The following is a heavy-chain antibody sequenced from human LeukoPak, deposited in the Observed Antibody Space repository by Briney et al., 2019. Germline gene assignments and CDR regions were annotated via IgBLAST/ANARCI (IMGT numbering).Heavy chain of an antibody. CDR1: GYSISSGYY. CDR2: IYTSGST. V-gene: IGHV4-38-2*02. Sequence: SETLSLTCTVSGYSISSGYYWGWIRQPPGKGLEWIGRIYTSGSTNYNPSLKSRVTMSVDTSKNQFSLKLSSVTAADTAVYYCARDAQQLVPRGYYFDYWGQGTLVTVSS. J-gene: IGHJ4*02. CDR3: ARDAQQLVPRGYYFDY. D-gene: IGHD6-13*01.